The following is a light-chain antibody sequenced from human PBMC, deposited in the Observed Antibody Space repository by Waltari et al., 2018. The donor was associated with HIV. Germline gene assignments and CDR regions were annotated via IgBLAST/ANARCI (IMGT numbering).Light chain of an antibody. J-gene: IGLJ3*02. CDR1: STNIGSNI. CDR2: SND. Sequence: QSVLTQPPSVSGPPGQNVTISCSGSSTNIGSNIVNWYQQLPGAAPKLLIYSNDQRPSGVPDRFSGSKSGTSASLAISGLQSADEADYYCAAWDDSLNGMFGGGTKLTV. V-gene: IGLV1-44*01. CDR3: AAWDDSLNGM.